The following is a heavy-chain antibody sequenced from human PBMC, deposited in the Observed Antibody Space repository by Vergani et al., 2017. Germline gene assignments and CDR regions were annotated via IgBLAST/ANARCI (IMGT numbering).Heavy chain of an antibody. CDR1: GFTFSSYS. J-gene: IGHJ4*02. Sequence: EVQLLESGGGLVQPGGSLRLSCAASGFTFSSYSMNWVRQAPGKGLEWVSSISSSSSYIYYADSVKGRFTIPRDNAKNSLYLQMNSLRAEDTAVYYCAKSTAMIRGPFGYWGQGTLVTVSS. CDR2: ISSSSSYI. V-gene: IGHV3-21*01. D-gene: IGHD5-18*01. CDR3: AKSTAMIRGPFGY.